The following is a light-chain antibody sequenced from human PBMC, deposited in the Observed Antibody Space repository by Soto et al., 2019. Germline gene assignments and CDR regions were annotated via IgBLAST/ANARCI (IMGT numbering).Light chain of an antibody. CDR3: ETWYSNTHKV. CDR1: SGHSTYI. V-gene: IGLV4-60*02. Sequence: QLVLTQSSSASASLGSSVKLTCILCSGHSTYIIAWHQQQPGKAPRFLMTLDRSGSYNRGSGVPDRFSGSSSGADRYLTISNLQFEDEGDYYCETWYSNTHKVFGGGTQLTVL. J-gene: IGLJ3*02. CDR2: LDRSGSY.